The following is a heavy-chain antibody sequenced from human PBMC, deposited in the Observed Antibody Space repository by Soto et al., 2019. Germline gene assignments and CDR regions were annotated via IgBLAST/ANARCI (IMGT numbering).Heavy chain of an antibody. J-gene: IGHJ4*02. CDR1: GFTFTNYA. Sequence: VQLLESGGGLVQPGGSLRLSCAASGFTFTNYAMSWVRQAPGKGLEWVSTISGSGGSTYFADSVKGRFTISRDNSKNTLYLQMNSLRAEDTAVYYCAKDQQSWIESDFDYWGQGTLVTVS. CDR3: AKDQQSWIESDFDY. D-gene: IGHD2-2*03. CDR2: ISGSGGST. V-gene: IGHV3-23*01.